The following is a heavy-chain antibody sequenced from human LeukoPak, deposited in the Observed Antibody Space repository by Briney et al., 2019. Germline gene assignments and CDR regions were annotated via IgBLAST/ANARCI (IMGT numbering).Heavy chain of an antibody. CDR1: GFTLSSYA. J-gene: IGHJ4*02. V-gene: IGHV3-30*02. Sequence: GGSLRLSCAASGFTLSSYAMHWVRQAPGKGLEWVAFIRYDGSNKYYADSVKGRFTISRDNSKNTLYLQMDSLRAEDTAVYYCAKDLRGYYGSGSYSPYWGQGTLVTVSS. CDR3: AKDLRGYYGSGSYSPY. CDR2: IRYDGSNK. D-gene: IGHD3-10*01.